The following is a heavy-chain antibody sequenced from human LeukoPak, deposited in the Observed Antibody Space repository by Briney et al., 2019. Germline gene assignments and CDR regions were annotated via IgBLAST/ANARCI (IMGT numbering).Heavy chain of an antibody. CDR3: TRGSRGYSYD. J-gene: IGHJ4*02. CDR2: IYYSGST. CDR1: GGSISSYY. Sequence: PSETLFLTCTVSGGSISSYYWSWIRQPPGKGLEWIGYIYYSGSTNYNPSLKSRLTISVDTSKTQFSLKLSSVTAADTAVYYCTRGSRGYSYDWGQGTLVTVSS. V-gene: IGHV4-59*01. D-gene: IGHD5-18*01.